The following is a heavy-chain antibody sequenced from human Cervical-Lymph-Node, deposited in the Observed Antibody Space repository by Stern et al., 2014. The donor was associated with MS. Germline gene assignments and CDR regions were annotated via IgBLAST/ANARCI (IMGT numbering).Heavy chain of an antibody. Sequence: VQLVQSGAEVKKPGSSVKVSCKTSGGSFSTIEISWVRQAPGHRLEWLGGISPLFGTSNYAQKVQSRVTITADESTSTVNMEMRGLRSQDTAVYYCVRDQAGIAASWGQGTLVTVSS. V-gene: IGHV1-69*01. CDR2: ISPLFGTS. CDR1: GGSFSTIE. CDR3: VRDQAGIAAS. D-gene: IGHD6-13*01. J-gene: IGHJ4*02.